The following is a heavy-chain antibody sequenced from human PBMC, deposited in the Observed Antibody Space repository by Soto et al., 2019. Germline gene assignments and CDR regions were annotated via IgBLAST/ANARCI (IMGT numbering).Heavy chain of an antibody. J-gene: IGHJ6*03. CDR3: ARQVPGGDFWSGTYYYMDV. V-gene: IGHV4-59*08. D-gene: IGHD3-3*01. CDR1: GGSISSYY. Sequence: SETLSLTCTVSGGSISSYYWSWIRQPPGKGLEWIGYIYYSGSTNYNPSLKSRVTISVDTSKNQLSLKLSSVTAADTAVYYCARQVPGGDFWSGTYYYMDVWGKGTTVTVSS. CDR2: IYYSGST.